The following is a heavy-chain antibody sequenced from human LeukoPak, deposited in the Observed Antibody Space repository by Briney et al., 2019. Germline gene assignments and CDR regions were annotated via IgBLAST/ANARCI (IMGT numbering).Heavy chain of an antibody. J-gene: IGHJ4*02. CDR3: ARDLAARRLVDY. V-gene: IGHV3-48*04. CDR2: ISSSGTSI. CDR1: GFTFSSYS. Sequence: GGSLRLSCAASGFTFSSYSMNWVRQAPGKGLEWVSYISSSGTSIYYVDSVKGRFTISRDNAKNSLYLQMNSLRAEDTAVYYCARDLAARRLVDYWGQGTLVTVSS. D-gene: IGHD6-6*01.